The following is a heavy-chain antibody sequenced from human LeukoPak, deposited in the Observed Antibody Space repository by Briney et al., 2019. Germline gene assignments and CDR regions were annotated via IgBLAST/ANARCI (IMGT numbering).Heavy chain of an antibody. CDR2: ISRNSGAI. J-gene: IGHJ6*02. CDR3: AKGISVTDYYYGMDV. V-gene: IGHV3-9*01. D-gene: IGHD2-21*02. Sequence: GGSLRLSCAASAFTFDDYAMHWVRQAPGKGLEWVSGISRNSGAIGYADSVKGRFTISRDNAKNSLFLQMNSLQDEDTALYFCAKGISVTDYYYGMDVWGQGTTVTVS. CDR1: AFTFDDYA.